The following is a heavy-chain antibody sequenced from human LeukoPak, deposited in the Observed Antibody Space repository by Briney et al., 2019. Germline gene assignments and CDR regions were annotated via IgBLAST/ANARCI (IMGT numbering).Heavy chain of an antibody. CDR3: ARLLVGVITTHSGDY. V-gene: IGHV3-21*01. CDR1: GFTFSSYS. Sequence: PGGSLRLSCAASGFTFSSYSMNWVRQAPGKGLEWVSSISSSSYIYYADSVKGRFTISRDNAKNSLYLQMNSLRAEDTAVYYCARLLVGVITTHSGDYWGQGTLVTVSS. CDR2: ISSSSYI. J-gene: IGHJ4*02. D-gene: IGHD3-22*01.